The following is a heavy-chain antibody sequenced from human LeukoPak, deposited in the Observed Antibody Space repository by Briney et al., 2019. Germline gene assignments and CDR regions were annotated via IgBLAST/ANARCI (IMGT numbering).Heavy chain of an antibody. J-gene: IGHJ6*03. CDR1: SGSISSGSYY. D-gene: IGHD1-1*01. CDR2: IYTSGNT. Sequence: PSQTLSLTCTVSSGSISSGSYYWSWLRQPAGKGLEWIGRIYTSGNTNYNPSLKSRVTISVDTSKNQFSLTLSPITAAAPALYSCARANWNYYMDGWGKGTTVTVSS. V-gene: IGHV4-61*02. CDR3: ARANWNYYMDG.